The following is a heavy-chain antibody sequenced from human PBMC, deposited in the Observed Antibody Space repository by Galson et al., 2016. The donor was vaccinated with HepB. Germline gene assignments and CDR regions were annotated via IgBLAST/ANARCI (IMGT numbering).Heavy chain of an antibody. J-gene: IGHJ4*02. D-gene: IGHD5-18*01. CDR3: AKDTGGRVDTCTLDY. CDR2: IGASGTGT. Sequence: SLRLSCAASGITFSNYAMHWVRQAPGEGLEWVSGIGASGTGTYYADSVRGRFTISRDNSKNTLYLQMNSLRAGDAAVYYCAKDTGGRVDTCTLDYWGQGTLVTVSS. V-gene: IGHV3-23*01. CDR1: GITFSNYA.